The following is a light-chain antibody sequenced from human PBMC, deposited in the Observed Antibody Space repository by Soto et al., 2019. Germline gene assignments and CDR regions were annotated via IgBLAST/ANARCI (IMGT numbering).Light chain of an antibody. CDR1: QSLLHSNGYNY. V-gene: IGKV2-28*01. CDR3: MQALQTRYT. CDR2: LGS. J-gene: IGKJ2*01. Sequence: DIVMTQSPLSLPVTTGEPASISCRSSQSLLHSNGYNYLDWYLQKPGQSPQLLIYLGSNRASGVPDRFSGSGSGTEFTLKISRLEAEDVGVYYCMQALQTRYTFGQGTKLESK.